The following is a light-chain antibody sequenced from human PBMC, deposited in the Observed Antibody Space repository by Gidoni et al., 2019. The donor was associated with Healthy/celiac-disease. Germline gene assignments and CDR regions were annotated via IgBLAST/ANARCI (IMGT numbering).Light chain of an antibody. J-gene: IGKJ2*04. V-gene: IGKV3-20*01. CDR2: GAS. CDR3: QQYGSSPCS. CDR1: QSVSRSY. Sequence: EMVLTQSPGTLSLSPGERATLSCRASQSVSRSYLAWYQQKPGQAPRLLIYGASSRATGIPDRFSGSGSGTDFTLTISRLEPEDFAVYYCQQYGSSPCSFGQGTKLEIK.